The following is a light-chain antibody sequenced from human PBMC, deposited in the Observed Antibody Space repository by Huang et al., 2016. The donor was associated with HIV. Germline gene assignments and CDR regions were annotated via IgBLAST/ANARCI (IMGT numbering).Light chain of an antibody. Sequence: DIVMTQSPDSLAVSLGERATINCKSSKSVLYRSNNKYYFAWYQQKAGQPPKLLIYWASTREFGVPYLFTGSGFGADFSLTISSLQAADVAVYYCQQYDTSPWTFGQGTKVEIK. J-gene: IGKJ1*01. V-gene: IGKV4-1*01. CDR3: QQYDTSPWT. CDR1: KSVLYRSNNKYY. CDR2: WAS.